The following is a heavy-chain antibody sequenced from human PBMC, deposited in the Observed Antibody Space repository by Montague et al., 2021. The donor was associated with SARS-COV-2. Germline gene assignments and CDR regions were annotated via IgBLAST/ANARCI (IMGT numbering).Heavy chain of an antibody. V-gene: IGHV4-59*02. D-gene: IGHD5-24*01. Sequence: SETLSLTCTVSGGSVTTNYWSWIRQPPGKGLEWIGYIYVTGNTNYNPSLRSRATLSIDTSKNQFSLKLSSVTAADTAVYYCVSSVGLIEMSATNFDYWGQGTLVTVSS. CDR2: IYVTGNT. CDR1: GGSVTTNY. CDR3: VSSVGLIEMSATNFDY. J-gene: IGHJ4*02.